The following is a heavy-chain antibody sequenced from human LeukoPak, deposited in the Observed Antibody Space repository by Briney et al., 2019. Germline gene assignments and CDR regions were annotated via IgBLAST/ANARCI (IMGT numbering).Heavy chain of an antibody. J-gene: IGHJ3*02. D-gene: IGHD3-22*01. CDR1: GFTFRSYR. CDR3: ARGDNSAFDI. V-gene: IGHV3-7*04. Sequence: GGPLRLSCAAYGFTFRSYRMNWVRQAPGKGLEWVASIKQGESERYYVDSVNGRFTISRDNAKNSLYLQMNSLRAEDTAVYYCARGDNSAFDIWGQGTMVTVSS. CDR2: IKQGESER.